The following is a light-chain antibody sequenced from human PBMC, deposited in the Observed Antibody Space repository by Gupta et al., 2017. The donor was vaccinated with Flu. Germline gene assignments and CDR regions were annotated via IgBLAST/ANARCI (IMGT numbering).Light chain of an antibody. V-gene: IGLV7-46*01. CDR1: TGTVTSGHY. J-gene: IGLJ3*02. CDR2: DTS. Sequence: QAVVTQEPSLTVSPGGTVTLTCGSSTGTVTSGHYPYWFQQKPGQAPKTLIYDTSNKHSWTPARLSGSLLGGITALTLSGAQPEDEAEHYCLLSYSGPWVFGGGTKVTVL. CDR3: LLSYSGPWV.